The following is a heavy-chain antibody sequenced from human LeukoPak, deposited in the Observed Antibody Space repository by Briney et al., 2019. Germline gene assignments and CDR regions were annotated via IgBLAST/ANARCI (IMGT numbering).Heavy chain of an antibody. CDR3: ARADDSSGYPTTEYYGMDV. Sequence: GGSLRLSCAASGFTFSSYGMHWVRQAPGKGLEWVAVIWYDGSNKYYADSVKGRFTISRDNSKNTLYLQMNSLRAEDTAVYYCARADDSSGYPTTEYYGMDVWGQGTTVTVSS. J-gene: IGHJ6*02. CDR1: GFTFSSYG. CDR2: IWYDGSNK. D-gene: IGHD3-22*01. V-gene: IGHV3-33*01.